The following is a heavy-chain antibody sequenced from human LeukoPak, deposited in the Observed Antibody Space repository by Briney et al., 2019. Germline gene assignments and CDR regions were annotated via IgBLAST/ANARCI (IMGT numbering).Heavy chain of an antibody. CDR3: ARTHCSSTSCFISSYGMDV. V-gene: IGHV1-69*06. CDR1: GGTFSSYA. D-gene: IGHD2-2*01. Sequence: ASVKLSCKASGGTFSSYAISWVRQAPAQGLEWMGGIIPIFGTANYAQKFQGRVTITADKSTSTAYMELSSLRSEDTAVYYCARTHCSSTSCFISSYGMDVWGKGTTVTVSS. J-gene: IGHJ6*04. CDR2: IIPIFGTA.